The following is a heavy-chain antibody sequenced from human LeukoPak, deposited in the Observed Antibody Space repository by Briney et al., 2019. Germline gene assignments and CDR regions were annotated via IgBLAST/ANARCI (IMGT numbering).Heavy chain of an antibody. CDR2: IKQDGSEK. V-gene: IGHV3-7*01. J-gene: IGHJ3*02. Sequence: TGGSLRLSCAASGFTFSHYWMSWVRQAPGKGLEWVANIKQDGSEKYYVDSMKGRFTISRDNAKNSLYLQMNSLRAEDTAVYYCARGHGSYSWAFDIWGQGTMVTVSS. D-gene: IGHD1-26*01. CDR1: GFTFSHYW. CDR3: ARGHGSYSWAFDI.